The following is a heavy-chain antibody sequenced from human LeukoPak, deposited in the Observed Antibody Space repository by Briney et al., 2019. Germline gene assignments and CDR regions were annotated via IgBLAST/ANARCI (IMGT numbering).Heavy chain of an antibody. D-gene: IGHD3-22*01. CDR2: INPNSGGT. CDR1: GYTFTGYY. J-gene: IGHJ6*03. CDR3: ARGGYDSSGYYSPGYYYYYYYMDV. Sequence: ASVKVSCKASGYTFTGYYMHWVRQAPGQGLEWMGWINPNSGGTNYAQKFQGRVTMTRDTSISTAYMELSRLRSDDTAVYYCARGGYDSSGYYSPGYYYYYYYMDVWGKGTTATVSS. V-gene: IGHV1-2*02.